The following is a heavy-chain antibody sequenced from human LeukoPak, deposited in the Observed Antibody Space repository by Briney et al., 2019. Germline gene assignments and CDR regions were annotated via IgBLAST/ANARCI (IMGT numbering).Heavy chain of an antibody. D-gene: IGHD3-10*01. CDR1: GGSFSGYY. CDR3: ARADYELLWFGELLFVLDY. V-gene: IGHV4-34*01. J-gene: IGHJ4*02. CDR2: INHSGST. Sequence: SETLSLTCAVYGGSFSGYYWSWIRQPPGKGLEWIGEINHSGSTNYNPSLKSRVTISVDTSKNQFSLKLSPVTAADTAVYYCARADYELLWFGELLFVLDYWGQGTLVTVSS.